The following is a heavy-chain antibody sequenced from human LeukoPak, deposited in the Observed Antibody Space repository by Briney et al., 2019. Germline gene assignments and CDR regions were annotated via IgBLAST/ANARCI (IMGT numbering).Heavy chain of an antibody. CDR2: ISGTGTTI. CDR3: ARVVRDGYNRIDY. D-gene: IGHD5-24*01. J-gene: IGHJ4*02. Sequence: GGSLRLSCAASGFTFSTYEMNWVRQAPGKGLEWVSYISGTGTTIYYADSVRGRFTISRDNAKNSLYLQMNSLRAEDTAVYYCARVVRDGYNRIDYWGQGTLVTVSS. V-gene: IGHV3-48*03. CDR1: GFTFSTYE.